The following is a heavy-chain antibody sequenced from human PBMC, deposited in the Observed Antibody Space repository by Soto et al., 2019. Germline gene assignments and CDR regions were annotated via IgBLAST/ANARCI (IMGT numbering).Heavy chain of an antibody. J-gene: IGHJ5*02. CDR1: CGSFSGYY. D-gene: IGHD6-6*01. CDR3: ARSIWPSWGARRRGRWFDP. V-gene: IGHV4-34*01. CDR2: TTHSGST. Sequence: QVQLQQWGAGLLKPSETLSLTCAVYCGSFSGYYWNWIRQPPGKGLVWIGETTHSGSTNYNPSLKSQITISVDTSKNQSSLKLSSVTAADTAVYYCARSIWPSWGARRRGRWFDPWGQGTLVTVSS.